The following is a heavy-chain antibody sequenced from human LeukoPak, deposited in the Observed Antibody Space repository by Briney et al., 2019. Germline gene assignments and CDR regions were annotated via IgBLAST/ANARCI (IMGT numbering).Heavy chain of an antibody. D-gene: IGHD1-26*01. CDR1: GGSISSYY. V-gene: IGHV4-4*07. CDR2: IYASGST. J-gene: IGHJ5*02. CDR3: ARDPRGIVGANHNWFDP. Sequence: PSETLSLTCTVSGGSISSYYWSWIRQPAGKGLEWIGRIYASGSTNYHPPLKSRVTMPVDTPKSQFFLKLISVTAADTAVYYCARDPRGIVGANHNWFDPWGQGTLVTVSS.